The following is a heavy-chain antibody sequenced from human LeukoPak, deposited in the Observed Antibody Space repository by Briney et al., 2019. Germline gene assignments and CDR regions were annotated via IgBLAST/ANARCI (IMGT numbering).Heavy chain of an antibody. J-gene: IGHJ4*02. CDR1: GGSISIISYY. D-gene: IGHD4-17*01. Sequence: SETLSLTGTVSGGSISIISYYWGWILQPPGKGLEWGGIIYYSGSIYYYPSLKSRVTISVDTSNSQFSLRLSSVTAADTAVYYCAKTTGTTEFDYWGQGTLVTVSS. CDR2: IYYSGSI. CDR3: AKTTGTTEFDY. V-gene: IGHV4-39*01.